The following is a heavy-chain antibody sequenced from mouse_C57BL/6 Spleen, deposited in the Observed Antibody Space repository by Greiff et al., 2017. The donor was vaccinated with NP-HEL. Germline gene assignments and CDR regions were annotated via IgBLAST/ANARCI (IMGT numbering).Heavy chain of an antibody. V-gene: IGHV5-6*02. Sequence: EVKLMESGGDLVKPGGSLKLSCAASGFTFSSYGMSWVRQTPDKRLEWVATISSGGSYTYYPDSVKGRFTISRDNAKNTLYLQMSSLKSEDTAMYYCARRDITTVVGYFDYWGQGTTLTVSS. CDR1: GFTFSSYG. CDR2: ISSGGSYT. J-gene: IGHJ2*01. CDR3: ARRDITTVVGYFDY. D-gene: IGHD1-1*01.